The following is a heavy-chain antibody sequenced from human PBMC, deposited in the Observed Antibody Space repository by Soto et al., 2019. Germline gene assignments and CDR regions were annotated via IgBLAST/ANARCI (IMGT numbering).Heavy chain of an antibody. V-gene: IGHV1-18*01. Sequence: QAQLVQSGAEVKKPGASVRVSCKASGYTFDSYGISWVRQVPGQGLEWMGWISTYNGNTKYSEKFQGRVIMTTDTSTSTGYLELRSLRSDDTAVYYCARDLGPGVSSGVLYWFGPWGQGTLVTVSS. CDR3: ARDLGPGVSSGVLYWFGP. CDR2: ISTYNGNT. D-gene: IGHD2-8*01. CDR1: GYTFDSYG. J-gene: IGHJ5*02.